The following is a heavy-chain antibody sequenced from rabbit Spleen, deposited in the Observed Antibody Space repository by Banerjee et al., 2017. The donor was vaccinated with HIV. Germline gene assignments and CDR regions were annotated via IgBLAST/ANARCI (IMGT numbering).Heavy chain of an antibody. Sequence: QSLEESGGDLVKPGASLTLTCTASGFSFSSGDYMCWVRQAPGKGLEWIACINAATSKPVYATWAKGLFTISRTSSTTVTLQMTSLTAADTATYFCARTATGYWYFHLWGQGTLVTVS. CDR2: INAATSKP. CDR3: ARTATGYWYFHL. V-gene: IGHV1S40*01. CDR1: GFSFSSGDY. D-gene: IGHD7-1*01. J-gene: IGHJ4*01.